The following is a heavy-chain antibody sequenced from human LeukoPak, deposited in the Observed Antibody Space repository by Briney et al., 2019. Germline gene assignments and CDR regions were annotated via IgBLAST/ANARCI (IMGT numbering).Heavy chain of an antibody. CDR3: ARDRVYYDSSGPEYFQH. CDR2: ISSSSSTI. D-gene: IGHD3-22*01. CDR1: GFTFNNYI. V-gene: IGHV3-48*01. Sequence: GGSLRLSCAASGFTFNNYIMNWVRQAPGKGLEWVSYISSSSSTIYYADSVKGRFTISRDNAKNSLYLQMNSLRAEDTAVYYCARDRVYYDSSGPEYFQHWGQGTLVTVSS. J-gene: IGHJ1*01.